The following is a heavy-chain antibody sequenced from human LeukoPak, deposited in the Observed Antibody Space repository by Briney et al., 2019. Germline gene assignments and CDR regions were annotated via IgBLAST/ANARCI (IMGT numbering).Heavy chain of an antibody. CDR3: ARGGRSSTSCPEY. CDR2: INPNSGGT. J-gene: IGHJ4*02. D-gene: IGHD2-2*01. V-gene: IGHV1-2*02. Sequence: ALVKVSCKASGYTFTGYYMRWVRQAPGQGLEWMGWINPNSGGTNYAQKFQGRVTMTRDTSISTAYMELSRLRSDDTAVYYCARGGRSSTSCPEYWGQGTLVTVSS. CDR1: GYTFTGYY.